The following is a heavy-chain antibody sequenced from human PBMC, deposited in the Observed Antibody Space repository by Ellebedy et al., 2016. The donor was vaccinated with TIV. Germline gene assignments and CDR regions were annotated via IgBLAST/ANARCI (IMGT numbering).Heavy chain of an antibody. D-gene: IGHD2-21*02. CDR2: INNNGGNT. Sequence: GGSLRLSCSASGFTFSHYAMHWVRQAPGKGLEYVSAINNNGGNTYYADSVKGRFTISRDNSKNTLYLQMNSLRPEDTAMYYCVKDRGDIIRDFDYWGQGTLVTVSS. V-gene: IGHV3-64D*06. J-gene: IGHJ4*02. CDR1: GFTFSHYA. CDR3: VKDRGDIIRDFDY.